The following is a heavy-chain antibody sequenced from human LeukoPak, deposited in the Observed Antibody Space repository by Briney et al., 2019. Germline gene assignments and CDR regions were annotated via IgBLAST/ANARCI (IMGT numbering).Heavy chain of an antibody. Sequence: GGSLRLSCAASGFTFSNYGMHWVRQAPGKGLEWVAFIRYDGSNKYYADSVKGRFTISRDNSKNTLSLQMNSLRAEDTAVYYCAKGKSSTSSSSPFDYWGQGTLVTVSS. V-gene: IGHV3-30*02. CDR2: IRYDGSNK. D-gene: IGHD6-6*01. CDR1: GFTFSNYG. J-gene: IGHJ4*02. CDR3: AKGKSSTSSSSPFDY.